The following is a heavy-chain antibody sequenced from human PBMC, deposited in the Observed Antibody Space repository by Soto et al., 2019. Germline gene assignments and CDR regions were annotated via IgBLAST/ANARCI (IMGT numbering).Heavy chain of an antibody. CDR1: GYTFTSYA. V-gene: IGHV1-3*05. J-gene: IGHJ6*02. Sequence: QVQLVQSGAEEKKPGASVKVSCKASGYTFTSYAMHWVRQAPGQRLEWMGWINAGNGNTKYSQKFQGRVTITRDTSASTAYMELSSLRSEDTAVYYCARDLHYYDSSGYYTPSYGMDVWGQGTTVTVSS. D-gene: IGHD3-22*01. CDR2: INAGNGNT. CDR3: ARDLHYYDSSGYYTPSYGMDV.